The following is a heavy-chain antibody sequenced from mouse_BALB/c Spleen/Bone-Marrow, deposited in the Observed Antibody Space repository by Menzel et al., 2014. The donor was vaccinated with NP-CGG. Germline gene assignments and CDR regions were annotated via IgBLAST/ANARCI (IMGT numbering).Heavy chain of an antibody. CDR3: ARDWDYYAMDY. J-gene: IGHJ4*01. CDR1: GYTFTDYY. CDR2: IYPGSGNT. Sequence: QVQLQQPGAELARPGASVKLSCKASGYTFTDYYINWVKQRTGQGLEWIGEIYPGSGNTYYNEKFEGKATLTADKSSSTAYMQLSSLTSEDSAVYFCARDWDYYAMDYWGQGTSVTVSS. V-gene: IGHV1-77*01. D-gene: IGHD4-1*01.